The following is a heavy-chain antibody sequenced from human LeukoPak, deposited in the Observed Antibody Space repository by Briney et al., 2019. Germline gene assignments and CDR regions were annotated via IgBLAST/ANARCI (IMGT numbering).Heavy chain of an antibody. CDR1: GYTFTGYY. V-gene: IGHV1-2*02. J-gene: IGHJ4*02. D-gene: IGHD6-6*01. Sequence: ASVKVSCKASGYTFTGYYMHWVRQAPGQGLEWMGWINPNSGGTNYAQKFQGRVTMTRDTSISTAYMELSRLRSDDTAVYYCARADRVGSSSDFDYRGQGTLVTVSS. CDR2: INPNSGGT. CDR3: ARADRVGSSSDFDY.